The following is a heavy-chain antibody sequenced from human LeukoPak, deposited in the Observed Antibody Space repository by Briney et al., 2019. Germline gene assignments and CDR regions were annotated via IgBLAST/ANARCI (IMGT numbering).Heavy chain of an antibody. V-gene: IGHV4-59*01. CDR2: IYYSGST. Sequence: PSETLSLTCTVSGGSISSYYWSWIRQPPGKGLEWLGYIYYSGSTNYNPSLKSRVTISVDTSKNQFSLKLSSVTAADTAVYYCARVPQATYYDFLSGPVDALDIWGRGTIVTVSS. D-gene: IGHD3-3*01. CDR1: GGSISSYY. J-gene: IGHJ3*02. CDR3: ARVPQATYYDFLSGPVDALDI.